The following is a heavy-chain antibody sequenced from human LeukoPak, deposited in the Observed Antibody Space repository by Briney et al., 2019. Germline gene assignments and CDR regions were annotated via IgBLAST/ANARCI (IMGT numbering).Heavy chain of an antibody. Sequence: GGSLRLSCAASGFTFSSYWMSWVRQAPGKGLEWVANIKQDGSEKYYVDSVKGRFTISRDNAKNSLYLQVNSLRAEDTAVYYCARVMLDDYVWGSYVMFDYWGQGTLVTVSS. CDR2: IKQDGSEK. CDR3: ARVMLDDYVWGSYVMFDY. CDR1: GFTFSSYW. V-gene: IGHV3-7*01. J-gene: IGHJ4*02. D-gene: IGHD3-16*01.